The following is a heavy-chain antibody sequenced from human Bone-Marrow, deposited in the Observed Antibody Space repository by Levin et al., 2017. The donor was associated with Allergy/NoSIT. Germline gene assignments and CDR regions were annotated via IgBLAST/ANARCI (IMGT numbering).Heavy chain of an antibody. D-gene: IGHD3-10*01. CDR3: ARDDASGSRTRGIY. J-gene: IGHJ4*02. CDR1: GITFSSYT. CDR2: ITKNGDV. V-gene: IGHV3-21*06. Sequence: TGGSLRLSCVTSGITFSSYTMNWVRQAPGKGPEWVACITKNGDVDYADSVKGRFTISRDNAASTLHLQMNSLRDEDTAVYYCARDDASGSRTRGIYWGQGTLVTVSS.